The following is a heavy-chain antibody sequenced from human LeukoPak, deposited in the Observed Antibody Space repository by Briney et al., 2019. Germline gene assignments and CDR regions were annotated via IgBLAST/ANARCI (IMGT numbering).Heavy chain of an antibody. V-gene: IGHV3-74*03. Sequence: GGSLRLSCAASGFTFSNYWVHWVRQAPGKGLVWVSRINRDGSTTKYADSVKGRFTVSRDNAKNTLNLQMNSLRAEDTAVYYCARDKKSGESSEIDYWGQGTLITVSS. CDR2: INRDGSTT. D-gene: IGHD3-10*01. CDR1: GFTFSNYW. J-gene: IGHJ4*02. CDR3: ARDKKSGESSEIDY.